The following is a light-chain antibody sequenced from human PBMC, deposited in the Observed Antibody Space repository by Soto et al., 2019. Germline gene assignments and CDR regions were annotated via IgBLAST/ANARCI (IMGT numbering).Light chain of an antibody. Sequence: QSVLTQPPSVSGAPGQRVTISCTGSSSNIGAGYDVHWYQHLPGTAPKVLIYGNSNRPSGVPDRFSGSKSGTSASLAITGLQAEDEADYYCRSYDSSLSAVVFGGGTKLTVL. V-gene: IGLV1-40*01. CDR3: RSYDSSLSAVV. CDR1: SSNIGAGYD. J-gene: IGLJ2*01. CDR2: GNS.